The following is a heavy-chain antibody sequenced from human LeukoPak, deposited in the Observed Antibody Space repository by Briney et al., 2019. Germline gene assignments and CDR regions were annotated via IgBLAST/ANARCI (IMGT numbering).Heavy chain of an antibody. D-gene: IGHD5-12*01. V-gene: IGHV3-48*03. Sequence: PGGSLRLSCAASGFTFSSHDMNWVRQGPVKGLEGLSYISSGSTTMDYADSVKGRLTNYRDNAKNSLFLKMNSLRAEDTGIYYCAKDRGNSAYGAWFDSWGQGTLVTVSS. J-gene: IGHJ5*01. CDR3: AKDRGNSAYGAWFDS. CDR1: GFTFSSHD. CDR2: ISSGSTTM.